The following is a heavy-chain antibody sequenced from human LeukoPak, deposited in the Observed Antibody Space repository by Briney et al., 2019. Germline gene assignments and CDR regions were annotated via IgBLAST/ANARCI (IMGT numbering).Heavy chain of an antibody. J-gene: IGHJ6*03. CDR3: ARLNVVVPATPYYYYYMDV. D-gene: IGHD2-2*01. CDR1: GGTFSSYA. CDR2: IIPIFGTA. Sequence: SVKVSCKASGGTFSSYAISWVRQAPGQGLEWMGGIIPIFGTANYAQKFQGRVTITTDESTSTAYMELSSLRSEDTAVYYCARLNVVVPATPYYYYYMDVWGKGTTVTVSS. V-gene: IGHV1-69*05.